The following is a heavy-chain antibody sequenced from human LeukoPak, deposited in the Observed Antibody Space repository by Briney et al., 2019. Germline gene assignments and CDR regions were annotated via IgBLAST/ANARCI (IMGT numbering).Heavy chain of an antibody. D-gene: IGHD3-22*01. CDR1: GFTFSSYA. J-gene: IGHJ4*02. Sequence: PGGSLRLSCAASGFTFSSYAMSWVRQAPGKGLEWVSAISGSGGSTYYADSVKGRFTISRDNSKNTLYLQMNSLRAEDTAVYYCAKRSLRPYYYDSSDWWGQGTLVTVSS. CDR3: AKRSLRPYYYDSSDW. V-gene: IGHV3-23*01. CDR2: ISGSGGST.